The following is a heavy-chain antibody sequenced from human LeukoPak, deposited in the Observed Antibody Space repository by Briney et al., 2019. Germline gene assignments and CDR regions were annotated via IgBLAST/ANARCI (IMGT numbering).Heavy chain of an antibody. D-gene: IGHD2-15*01. CDR2: ISSSSSYI. J-gene: IGHJ3*02. CDR1: GFTFSSYS. V-gene: IGHV3-21*01. CDR3: ASNLIVVRGLPDAFDI. Sequence: PGGSLRLSCAASGFTFSSYSMNWVRQAPGKGLEWVSSISSSSSYIYYADSVKGRFTISRDNAKNSLYLQMYSLRAEDTAVYYCASNLIVVRGLPDAFDIWGQGTMVTVSS.